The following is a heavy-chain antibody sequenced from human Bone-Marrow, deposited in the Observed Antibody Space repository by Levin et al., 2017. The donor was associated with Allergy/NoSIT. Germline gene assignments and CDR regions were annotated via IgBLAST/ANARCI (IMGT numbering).Heavy chain of an antibody. CDR3: ARERTTTMLIDY. Sequence: ASVKVSCKASGYTFPNFYMNWVRQAPGQGLQWMGRINPRGDNRNYSQKFQGRVTMTRDKSTSTAYMELSSLRSDDTAVYYCARERTTTMLIDYWGQGTPVTVSS. D-gene: IGHD3-16*01. V-gene: IGHV1-46*01. CDR2: INPRGDNR. J-gene: IGHJ4*02. CDR1: GYTFPNFY.